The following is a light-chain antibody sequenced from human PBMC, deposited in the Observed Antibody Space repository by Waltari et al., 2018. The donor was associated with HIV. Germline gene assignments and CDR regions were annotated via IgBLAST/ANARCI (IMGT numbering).Light chain of an antibody. Sequence: QSALTQPPSASRSPGQSVTISCTGTSSDVGAYNYVSGYKQHQGKAPKLMIYEVTKRPSGVPARFSGSKSGNTASLTVSGLQAEDEADYYCSSYAGGRGGVFGTGTTVTVL. CDR3: SSYAGGRGGV. J-gene: IGLJ1*01. V-gene: IGLV2-8*02. CDR1: SSDVGAYNY. CDR2: EVT.